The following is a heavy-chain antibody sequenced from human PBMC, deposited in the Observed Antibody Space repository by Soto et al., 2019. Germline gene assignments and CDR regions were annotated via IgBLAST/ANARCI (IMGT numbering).Heavy chain of an antibody. CDR2: IVVGSGNT. D-gene: IGHD3-9*01. CDR3: AASFYDILTGYYTGYYYYGMDV. Sequence: SVKVSCKASGFTFTSSAVQWVRQARGQRLEWIGWIVVGSGNTNYAQKFQERVTITRDMSTSTAYMELSSLRSEDTAVYYCAASFYDILTGYYTGYYYYGMDVWG. J-gene: IGHJ6*02. V-gene: IGHV1-58*01. CDR1: GFTFTSSA.